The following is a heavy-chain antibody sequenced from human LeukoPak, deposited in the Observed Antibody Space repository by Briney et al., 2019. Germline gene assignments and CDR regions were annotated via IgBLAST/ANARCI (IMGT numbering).Heavy chain of an antibody. J-gene: IGHJ5*02. CDR1: GYSFTTYA. D-gene: IGHD3-10*01. V-gene: IGHV7-4-1*02. CDR3: ARANLWFGELGWIDP. CDR2: INTNTGNP. Sequence: GASVKVSCKASGYSFTTYAMNWVRQAPGQGLEWMGWINTNTGNPTYAQSFTGRFVFSLDASVSTAYLQISSLKADDTAVYYCARANLWFGELGWIDPWGQGTLVTVSS.